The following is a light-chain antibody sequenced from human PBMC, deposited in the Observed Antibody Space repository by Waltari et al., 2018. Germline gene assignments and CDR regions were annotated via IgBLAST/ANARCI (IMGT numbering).Light chain of an antibody. CDR2: SIS. CDR1: TGAVTSGYY. Sequence: QTVVTQEPSLTVSPGGTVTLPCASSTGAVTSGYYPNWFQHKPGQAPRSLIYSISKKHPKTPARFSGSLLGGKAALTLSGAQPEDEAEYYCLLYYGDAQLGVFGGGTKLTVL. V-gene: IGLV7-43*01. J-gene: IGLJ3*02. CDR3: LLYYGDAQLGV.